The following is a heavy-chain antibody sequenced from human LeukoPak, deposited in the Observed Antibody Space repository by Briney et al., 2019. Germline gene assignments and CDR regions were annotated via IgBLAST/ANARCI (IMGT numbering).Heavy chain of an antibody. CDR3: ARASAYYGDYGAGWFDP. CDR1: GGSISSYY. D-gene: IGHD4-17*01. Sequence: SETLSLTCTVSGGSISSYYWSWIRQPAGKGLEWIGRIYTSGSTNYNPSLKSRVTMSVDTSKNQFSLKLSSVTAADTAVYYCARASAYYGDYGAGWFDPWGQGTLVTVSS. J-gene: IGHJ5*02. V-gene: IGHV4-4*07. CDR2: IYTSGST.